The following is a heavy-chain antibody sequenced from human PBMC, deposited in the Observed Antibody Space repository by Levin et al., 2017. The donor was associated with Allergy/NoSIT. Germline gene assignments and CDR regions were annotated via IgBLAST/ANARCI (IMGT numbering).Heavy chain of an antibody. CDR2: INHSGTT. D-gene: IGHD6-19*01. V-gene: IGHV4-34*01. CDR3: ARFLSVAGYYYYGLDV. J-gene: IGHJ6*02. CDR1: GGTFSGYY. Sequence: ESLKISCVVYGGTFSGYYWSWIRQPPGKGLEWIGEINHSGTTNYNPSLKSRVTISVDTAKNQFSLKLSSVTAADTAVYYCARFLSVAGYYYYGLDVWGQGTTVAVSS.